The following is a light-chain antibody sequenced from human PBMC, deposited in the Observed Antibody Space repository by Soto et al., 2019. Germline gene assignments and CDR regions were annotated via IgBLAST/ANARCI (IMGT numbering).Light chain of an antibody. CDR3: SSYTFNNTRV. J-gene: IGLJ3*02. Sequence: QSVLTQPASVSGSPGQSITISCTGTSSDVGRYNYVSWYQQHPGKAPKLMIYQVSNRPSGVSNRFSGSKSGNTASLTISGLQAEDEADYFCSSYTFNNTRVFGGGTKPTVL. CDR2: QVS. CDR1: SSDVGRYNY. V-gene: IGLV2-14*01.